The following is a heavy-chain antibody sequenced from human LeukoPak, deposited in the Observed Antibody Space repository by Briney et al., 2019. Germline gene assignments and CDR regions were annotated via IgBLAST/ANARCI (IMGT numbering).Heavy chain of an antibody. Sequence: ASVKVSCKASGYTFTGYYIHWLAQAPGQGLEGMGWINPNIGGTNYAQKFHGRVTMTRDTSISKASKELSRMRSDATAVYYCARDLRPVMEYYFDYWGQGTLVTVSS. CDR1: GYTFTGYY. D-gene: IGHD3-16*01. CDR2: INPNIGGT. V-gene: IGHV1-2*02. CDR3: ARDLRPVMEYYFDY. J-gene: IGHJ4*02.